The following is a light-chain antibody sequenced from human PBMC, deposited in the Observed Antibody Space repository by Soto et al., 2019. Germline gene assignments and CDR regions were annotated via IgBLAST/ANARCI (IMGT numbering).Light chain of an antibody. J-gene: IGKJ2*01. CDR1: QSLSGW. CDR2: KTS. Sequence: DIPMTQSPSTLSAYVGDRVTITCRASQSLSGWLAWYQQKPGQAPKLLIYKTSTLESGVPSRFSGSGSGTDFTLTISSLQPEDFATYYCQQYYNLHTFGQGTKLEIK. CDR3: QQYYNLHT. V-gene: IGKV1-5*03.